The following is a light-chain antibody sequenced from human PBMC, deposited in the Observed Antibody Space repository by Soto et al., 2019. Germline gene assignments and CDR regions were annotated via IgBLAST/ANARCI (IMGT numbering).Light chain of an antibody. Sequence: QSALTQPASVSGSPGQSITISCTGTSSDVGSYNLVSWYQQHQGKAPKLMIYEGNKRPSGVSNRFSGSKSANTASLTIAGLQNEDEADYYCCSYAGTNAFVFGTGTKVTVL. CDR2: EGN. V-gene: IGLV2-23*01. J-gene: IGLJ1*01. CDR1: SSDVGSYNL. CDR3: CSYAGTNAFV.